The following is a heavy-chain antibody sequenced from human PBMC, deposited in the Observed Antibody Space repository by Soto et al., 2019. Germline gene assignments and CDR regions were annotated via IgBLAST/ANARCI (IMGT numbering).Heavy chain of an antibody. CDR2: IIPIFGTA. V-gene: IGHV1-69*01. D-gene: IGHD6-6*01. Sequence: QVQLVQSGAEVKKPGSSVKVSCKASGGTFSSYAISWVRQAPGQGLEWMGGIIPIFGTANYAQKFQGRVTITADESTSTAYMELSSLRSEDTAGYYCARREQRVHGAYYYYDGMDVWGQGTTVTVSS. CDR1: GGTFSSYA. CDR3: ARREQRVHGAYYYYDGMDV. J-gene: IGHJ6*02.